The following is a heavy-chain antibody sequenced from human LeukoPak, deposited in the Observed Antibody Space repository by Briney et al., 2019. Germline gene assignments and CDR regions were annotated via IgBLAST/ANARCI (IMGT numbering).Heavy chain of an antibody. CDR1: GYSISSGYY. D-gene: IGHD6-19*01. J-gene: IGHJ4*02. CDR3: ARDDTGYSSGWSKDFDY. CDR2: IYYSGSI. Sequence: PSETLSLTCTVSGYSISSGYYWGWIRQPPGKGLEWIGSIYYSGSIFYNPSLKSRVTISIDTSKNHFSLKLSSVTAADPAVYYCARDDTGYSSGWSKDFDYWGQGTLVTVSS. V-gene: IGHV4-38-2*02.